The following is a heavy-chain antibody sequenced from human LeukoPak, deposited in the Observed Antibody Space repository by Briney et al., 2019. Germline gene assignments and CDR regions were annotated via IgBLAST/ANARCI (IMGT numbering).Heavy chain of an antibody. CDR2: ISYDGSNK. D-gene: IGHD3-10*01. CDR3: AKDSEVWFGAYYFDY. Sequence: GRSLRLPCAASGFTFSSYGMHWVRQAPGKGLEWVAVISYDGSNKYYADSVKGRFTISRDNSKNTLYLQMNSLRAEDTAVYYCAKDSEVWFGAYYFDYWGQGTLVTVSS. CDR1: GFTFSSYG. V-gene: IGHV3-30*18. J-gene: IGHJ4*02.